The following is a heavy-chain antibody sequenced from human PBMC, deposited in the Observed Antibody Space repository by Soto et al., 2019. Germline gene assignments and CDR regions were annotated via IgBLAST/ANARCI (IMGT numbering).Heavy chain of an antibody. Sequence: QVQLQESGPGLVKPSQTLSLTCTVSGGSISSGGYYWSWIRQHPGKGPEWIGYIYYSGSTYYNPSLKSRVTISVDTSKNQFSLKLSSVTAADTAVYYCASSPALYYYDSSGYWGYWGQGTLVTVSS. CDR3: ASSPALYYYDSSGYWGY. CDR2: IYYSGST. V-gene: IGHV4-31*03. CDR1: GGSISSGGYY. J-gene: IGHJ4*02. D-gene: IGHD3-22*01.